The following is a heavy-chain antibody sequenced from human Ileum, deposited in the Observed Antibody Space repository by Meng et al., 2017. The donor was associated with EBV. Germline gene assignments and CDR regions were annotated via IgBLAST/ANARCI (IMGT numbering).Heavy chain of an antibody. V-gene: IGHV2-5*02. CDR3: ARAAARPSDWFDP. CDR1: GFSLSTSEVG. CDR2: IYWDDDK. D-gene: IGHD6-6*01. J-gene: IGHJ5*02. Sequence: QITLKESGPTLVKLTQTLTLTGTFSGFSLSTSEVGVGWIRQPPGKALEWLAVIYWDDDKRYSPSLKSRLTITKDTSKNQVVLTMTNMVPVDTATYYCARAAARPSDWFDPWGQGTMVTVSA.